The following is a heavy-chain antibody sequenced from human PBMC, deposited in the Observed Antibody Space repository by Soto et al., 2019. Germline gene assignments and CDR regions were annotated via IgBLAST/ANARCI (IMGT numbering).Heavy chain of an antibody. CDR1: GFPFSSYA. CDR2: ISVGGGNT. D-gene: IGHD3-16*01. J-gene: IGHJ4*02. V-gene: IGHV3-23*01. CDR3: AKRAGGSSAPLDY. Sequence: GGSLRLSCAASGFPFSSYAMNWVRQAPGKGLEWVSGISVGGGNTYYADSVKGRFTISRDNSQNTLYLQMNSLRAEDTAVYFCAKRAGGSSAPLDYWGQGTLVTVSS.